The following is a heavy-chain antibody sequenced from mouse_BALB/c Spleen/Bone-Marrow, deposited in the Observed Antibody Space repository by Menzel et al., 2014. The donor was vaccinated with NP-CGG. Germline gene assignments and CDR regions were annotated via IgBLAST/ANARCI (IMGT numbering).Heavy chain of an antibody. V-gene: IGHV5-9-3*01. CDR1: GFTFSNYA. CDR2: VSSGGSFT. D-gene: IGHD1-3*01. Sequence: EVMSVESGGGLVSPGGSLKLSCAASGFTFSNYAMSWVRQTPEKRLEWVATVSSGGSFTYCPDSVKGRFTISRDSAKNALYLQMSSLRSEDTAMYYCARHGDNYVFDYWGQGTTLTVSS. CDR3: ARHGDNYVFDY. J-gene: IGHJ2*01.